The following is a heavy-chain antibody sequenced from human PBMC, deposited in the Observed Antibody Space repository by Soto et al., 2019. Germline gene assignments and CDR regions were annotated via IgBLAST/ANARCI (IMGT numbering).Heavy chain of an antibody. D-gene: IGHD2-15*01. CDR3: AKRRGAGGHFDY. CDR1: GFTFSSYA. J-gene: IGHJ4*02. CDR2: VSIGGST. Sequence: DVQLLESGGGLVQPEGSLRLSCAASGFTFSSYAMGWVRQGPGKGLEWVAVVSIGGSTHYADSVRGRFTISRDTSKITLSLQMNSLTAEDTAVYFCAKRRGAGGHFDYWGQGALVTVSS. V-gene: IGHV3-23*01.